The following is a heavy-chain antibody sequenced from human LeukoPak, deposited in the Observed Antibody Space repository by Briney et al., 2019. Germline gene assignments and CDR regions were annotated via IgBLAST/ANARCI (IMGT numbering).Heavy chain of an antibody. D-gene: IGHD2-2*01. Sequence: ASVKVSCKASGYTFTNYGLSWVRQATGQGLEWMGWMNPNSGNTGYAQKFQGRVTITRNTSISTAYMELSSLRSEDTAVYYCARGHFDPDRWYQLLSGPFDYYYYYMDVWGKGTTVTVSS. CDR2: MNPNSGNT. CDR3: ARGHFDPDRWYQLLSGPFDYYYYYMDV. J-gene: IGHJ6*03. CDR1: GYTFTNYG. V-gene: IGHV1-8*03.